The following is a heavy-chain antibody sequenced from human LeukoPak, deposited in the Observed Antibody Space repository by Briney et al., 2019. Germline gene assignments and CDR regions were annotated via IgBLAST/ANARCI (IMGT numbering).Heavy chain of an antibody. CDR1: GGSFSGYY. V-gene: IGHV4-34*01. CDR2: INHSGST. Sequence: SETLSLTCAVYGGSFSGYYWSWIRQPPGKGLEWIGEINHSGSTNYNPSLKSRVTISVDTSKNQFSLKLSSVTAADTAVYYCNGDRGQGMFYYYYYYMDVWGKGTTVTVSS. J-gene: IGHJ6*03. CDR3: NGDRGQGMFYYYYYYMDV. D-gene: IGHD3-10*01.